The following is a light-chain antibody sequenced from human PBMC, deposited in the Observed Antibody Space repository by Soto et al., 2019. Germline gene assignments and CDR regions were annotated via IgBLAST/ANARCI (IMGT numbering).Light chain of an antibody. CDR2: EVS. Sequence: QSMLTQPPSASGAPGQSVTISCTGTSGDVGAYNYVSWYQQLPGKAPKLIIYEVSKRPSGVPDRFSGSKSGNTASLTVSGLQAEDEADYYCTSYAGTYSFFYHFGTGTKVTVL. J-gene: IGLJ1*01. CDR1: SGDVGAYNY. V-gene: IGLV2-8*01. CDR3: TSYAGTYSFFYH.